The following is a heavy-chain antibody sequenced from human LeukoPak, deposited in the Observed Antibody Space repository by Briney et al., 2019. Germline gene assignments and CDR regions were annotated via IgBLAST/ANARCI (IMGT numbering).Heavy chain of an antibody. J-gene: IGHJ4*02. Sequence: GGSLRLSCAASGFTFSSYGMSWVRQAPGKGLEWVSAISGSGGSTYYADSVKGRFTISRDNSKNTLYLQMSSLRAEDTAVYYCATTDPYDSSGTFDYWGQGTLVTVSS. CDR2: ISGSGGST. D-gene: IGHD3-22*01. V-gene: IGHV3-23*01. CDR1: GFTFSSYG. CDR3: ATTDPYDSSGTFDY.